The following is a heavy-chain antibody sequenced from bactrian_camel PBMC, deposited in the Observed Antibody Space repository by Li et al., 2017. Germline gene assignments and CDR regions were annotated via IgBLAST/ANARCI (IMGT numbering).Heavy chain of an antibody. CDR3: ATDHGATKWPQVRAYSF. Sequence: HVQLVESGGGSVQAGDSLKLSCRASTSIYGTYCMAWLRQSSGKERDVVALIYSAGGITDYADRVEGRFTISRDNGQNTLYLQMNNLSPEDTAMYYCATDHGATKWPQVRAYSFWGQGTQVTVS. CDR2: IYSAGGIT. D-gene: IGHD5*01. V-gene: IGHV3S54*01. J-gene: IGHJ4*01. CDR1: TSIYGTYC.